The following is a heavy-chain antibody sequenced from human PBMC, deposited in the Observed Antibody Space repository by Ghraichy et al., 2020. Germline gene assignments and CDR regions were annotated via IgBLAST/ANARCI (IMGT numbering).Heavy chain of an antibody. CDR2: LYSGGTS. CDR1: GFSVSSNY. Sequence: GGSLRLSCAASGFSVSSNYMSWVRQAPGKGLEWVSVLYSGGTSFYADSVKGRFTISRDTSKNTLYLQMNSLRAEDTAVYYCARDRRWLQWEERPFDIWGQGTVVTVSS. J-gene: IGHJ3*02. D-gene: IGHD5-24*01. V-gene: IGHV3-53*01. CDR3: ARDRRWLQWEERPFDI.